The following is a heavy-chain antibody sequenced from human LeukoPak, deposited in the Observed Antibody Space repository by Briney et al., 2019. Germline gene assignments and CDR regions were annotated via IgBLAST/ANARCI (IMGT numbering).Heavy chain of an antibody. Sequence: GGSLRLSCAASGFTFSSYAMSWVRQAPGKGLEWVSGISAGGGSTYYADSVKGRFTISRDNSKSTLYLQMNSLRAEDTAVYYCAEDFFLWYFDYWDQGTLVTVSS. J-gene: IGHJ4*02. CDR2: ISAGGGST. CDR1: GFTFSSYA. V-gene: IGHV3-23*01. D-gene: IGHD3-3*01. CDR3: AEDFFLWYFDY.